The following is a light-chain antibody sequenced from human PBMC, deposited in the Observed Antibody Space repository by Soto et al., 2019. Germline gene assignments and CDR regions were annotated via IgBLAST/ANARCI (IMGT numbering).Light chain of an antibody. CDR1: SSDVGDNY. CDR3: TSYATYSTLV. V-gene: IGLV2-14*01. CDR2: EVS. J-gene: IGLJ2*01. Sequence: QSVLTQPPSASGSPGQSVTISSTGTSSDVGDNYVSWYQHHPGKAPKLLIFEVSNRPSGVSYRFSGSKFGNTASLTISGLQAEDEADYFCTSYATYSTLVFGGGTKVTVL.